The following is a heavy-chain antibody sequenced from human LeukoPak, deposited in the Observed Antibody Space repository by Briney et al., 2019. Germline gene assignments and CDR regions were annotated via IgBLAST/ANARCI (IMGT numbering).Heavy chain of an antibody. D-gene: IGHD6-19*01. CDR3: ARGVVAGTFGYYYYYYMDV. CDR1: GDSVSSNSAA. CDR2: TYYRSKWYN. V-gene: IGHV6-1*01. Sequence: SQTLSLTCAISGDSVSSNSAAWNWIRRSPSRGLEWLGRTYYRSKWYNDYAVSVKSRITINPDTSKNQFSLQLNSVTPEDTAVYYCARGVVAGTFGYYYYYYMDVWGKGTTVTVSS. J-gene: IGHJ6*03.